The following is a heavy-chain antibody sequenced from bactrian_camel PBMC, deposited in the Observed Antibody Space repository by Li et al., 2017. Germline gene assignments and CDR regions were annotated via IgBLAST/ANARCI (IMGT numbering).Heavy chain of an antibody. J-gene: IGHJ4*01. V-gene: IGHV3S1*01. CDR1: GYPTSNNF. D-gene: IGHD4*01. CDR2: LRVVCGIT. CDR3: AAAKLPVVAIATLTRVLREEDFPD. Sequence: HVQLVESGGGSVQAGGSLRLTCTVSGYPTSNNFMAWFRQAPGKEREGVAALRVVCGITYYADSVKGRFIISQDDARNTLYLQMNSLKPEDTAMYYCAAAKLPVVAIATLTRVLREEDFPDWGQGTQVTVS.